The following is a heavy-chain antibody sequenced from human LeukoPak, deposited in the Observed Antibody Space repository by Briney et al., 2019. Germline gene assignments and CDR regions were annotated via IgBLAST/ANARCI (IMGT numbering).Heavy chain of an antibody. D-gene: IGHD3-10*01. CDR1: GGSFSGYY. CDR2: INHSGST. CDR3: ARRVRGVITPLVY. J-gene: IGHJ4*02. V-gene: IGHV4-34*01. Sequence: SETLSLTCAVYGGSFSGYYWSWIRQPPGKGLEWIGEINHSGSTNYNPSLKSRVTISVDTSKNQFSLKLSSVTAADTAVYYCARRVRGVITPLVYWGQGTLVTVSS.